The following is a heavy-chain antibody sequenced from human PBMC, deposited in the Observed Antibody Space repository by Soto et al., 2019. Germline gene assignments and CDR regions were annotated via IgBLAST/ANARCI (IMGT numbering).Heavy chain of an antibody. CDR1: GYTFTSYG. CDR2: ISAYNGNT. Sequence: ASVKVSCKASGYTFTSYGISWVRQAPGQGPEWMGWISAYNGNTNYAQKLQGRVTMTTDTSTSTAYMELRSLGSDDTAVYYCARGPVSQYYYYGMDVWGQGTTVTVSS. V-gene: IGHV1-18*04. CDR3: ARGPVSQYYYYGMDV. J-gene: IGHJ6*02.